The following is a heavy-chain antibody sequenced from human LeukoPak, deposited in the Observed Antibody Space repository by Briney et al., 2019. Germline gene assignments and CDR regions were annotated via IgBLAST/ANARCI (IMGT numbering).Heavy chain of an antibody. CDR1: GYTFTSYG. CDR2: ISAYNGNT. V-gene: IGHV1-18*01. D-gene: IGHD3-3*01. Sequence: ASVKVSCKASGYTFTSYGISWVRQAPGQGLEWMGWISAYNGNTNYAQKLQGRVTMTTDTSTSTAYMELRSLRSDDTAVYYCARAGRGGYYDFWSGYSDWGQGTLVTVSS. J-gene: IGHJ4*02. CDR3: ARAGRGGYYDFWSGYSD.